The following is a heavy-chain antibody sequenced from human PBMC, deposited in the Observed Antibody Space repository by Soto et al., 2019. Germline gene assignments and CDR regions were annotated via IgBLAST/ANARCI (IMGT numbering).Heavy chain of an antibody. J-gene: IGHJ4*02. CDR1: GGSISSYY. CDR3: ARGESVIADLDY. D-gene: IGHD6-13*01. V-gene: IGHV4-59*01. Sequence: SETLSLTCTVSGGSISSYYWSWIRQPPGKGLEWIGYIYYSGSTNYNPSLKSRVTISVDTSKNQFSLKLSSVTAADAAVYYCARGESVIADLDYWGQRTLVTVSS. CDR2: IYYSGST.